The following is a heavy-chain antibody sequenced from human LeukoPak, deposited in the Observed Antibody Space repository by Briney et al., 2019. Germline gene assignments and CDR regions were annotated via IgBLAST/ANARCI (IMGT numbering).Heavy chain of an antibody. CDR2: LYCGGST. V-gene: IGHV4-39*01. Sequence: SETLSLTCTVSGGSISSTSYYWGWIRQPPGKGLDWIGSLYCGGSTFYNPSLNSRVTISVDTSKNQFSLQLSSVTAADTAVYYCARGSTIFGVVIIPRNWFDPWGQGTLVTVSS. CDR1: GGSISSTSYY. J-gene: IGHJ5*02. CDR3: ARGSTIFGVVIIPRNWFDP. D-gene: IGHD3-3*01.